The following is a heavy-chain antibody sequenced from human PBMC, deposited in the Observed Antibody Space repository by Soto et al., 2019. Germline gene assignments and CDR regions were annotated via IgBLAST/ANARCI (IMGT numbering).Heavy chain of an antibody. D-gene: IGHD1-7*01. CDR2: TYYRSKWYN. CDR3: ARGVITGTKVLVNWFDP. J-gene: IGHJ5*02. CDR1: GDSVSSNSAA. V-gene: IGHV6-1*01. Sequence: SQTLSLTCVISGDSVSSNSAAWNWIRQSPSRGLEWLGRTYYRSKWYNDYAVSVKSRITINPDTSKNQFSLQLNSVTPEDTAVYYCARGVITGTKVLVNWFDPWGQGTLVTVS.